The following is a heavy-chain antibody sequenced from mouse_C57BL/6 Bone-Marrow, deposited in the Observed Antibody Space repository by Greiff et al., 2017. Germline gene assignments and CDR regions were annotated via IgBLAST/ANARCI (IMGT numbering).Heavy chain of an antibody. CDR3: ARRGFYYAMDY. V-gene: IGHV5-12*01. CDR1: GFTFSDYY. J-gene: IGHJ4*01. CDR2: ISNGGGSP. Sequence: EVKVVESGGGLVQPGGSLKLSCAASGFTFSDYYMYWVRQTPEKRLEWVAYISNGGGSPYYPDTVKGRFTISRDNAKNTLYLQMSRLKSEDTAMYYCARRGFYYAMDYWGQGTSVTVSS.